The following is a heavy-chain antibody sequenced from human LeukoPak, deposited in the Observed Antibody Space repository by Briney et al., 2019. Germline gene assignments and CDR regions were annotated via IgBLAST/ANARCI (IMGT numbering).Heavy chain of an antibody. V-gene: IGHV1-2*02. CDR2: INPNRGGK. CDR3: ARGASGVYTVTTSWFDP. Sequence: GASVKVSCKASGYTFTGYYMHWVRQAPGQGHGLKGVINPNRGGKNYAQKLPGRVSMTRNTSIRTAYMELRRLRSDETAVYYCARGASGVYTVTTSWFDPWGQGTLVTVSS. J-gene: IGHJ5*02. CDR1: GYTFTGYY. D-gene: IGHD4-17*01.